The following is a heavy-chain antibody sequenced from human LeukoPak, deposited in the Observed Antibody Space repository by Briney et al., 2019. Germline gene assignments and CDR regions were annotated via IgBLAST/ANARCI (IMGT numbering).Heavy chain of an antibody. V-gene: IGHV3-48*02. CDR3: ARSIVATDLYFDY. Sequence: GGSLRLSCAASGFTFSSYSMNWVRQAPGKGLEWVSYISSSSSTIYYADSVKGRFTISRGNAKNSLYLQMNSLRDEDTAVYYCARSIVATDLYFDYWGQGTLVTVSS. CDR1: GFTFSSYS. D-gene: IGHD5-12*01. CDR2: ISSSSSTI. J-gene: IGHJ4*02.